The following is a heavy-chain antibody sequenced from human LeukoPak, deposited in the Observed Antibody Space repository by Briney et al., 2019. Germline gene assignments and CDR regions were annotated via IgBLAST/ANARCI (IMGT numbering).Heavy chain of an antibody. D-gene: IGHD5-12*01. J-gene: IGHJ2*01. CDR3: ARVQLGGSWFFDL. CDR2: IKQDGSEE. Sequence: GGSLRLSCAASGFTFSSYWMSWVRQAPGTGLEWVANIKQDGSEEYYVDSVRGRLTISRDNAKNSLYLQMNSLRAEDTAVYYCARVQLGGSWFFDLWGRGTLVTVSS. CDR1: GFTFSSYW. V-gene: IGHV3-7*03.